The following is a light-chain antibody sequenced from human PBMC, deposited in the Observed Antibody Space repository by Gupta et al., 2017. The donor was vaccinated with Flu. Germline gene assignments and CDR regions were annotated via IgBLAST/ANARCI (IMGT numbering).Light chain of an antibody. CDR1: QDITNY. Sequence: PSSLSASVGDRVTVTCQASQDITNYLNWFQQKPGKAPKLLIYDASTLQTGVPSRFSGSGSGTDFTFTISSLQPDDSATYYCQQYDTLPLTFGGGTKVEIK. J-gene: IGKJ4*01. V-gene: IGKV1-33*01. CDR3: QQYDTLPLT. CDR2: DAS.